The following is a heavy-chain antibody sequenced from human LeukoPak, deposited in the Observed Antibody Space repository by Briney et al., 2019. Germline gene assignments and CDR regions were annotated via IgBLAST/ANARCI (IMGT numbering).Heavy chain of an antibody. CDR2: IYSGGST. J-gene: IGHJ4*02. V-gene: IGHV3-53*01. CDR3: ARDTYGDYGDY. D-gene: IGHD4-17*01. Sequence: VCLSVIYSGGSTYYADSVKGRFTISRDNSKNTLYLQMNSLRAEDTAVYYCARDTYGDYGDYWGQGTLVTVSS.